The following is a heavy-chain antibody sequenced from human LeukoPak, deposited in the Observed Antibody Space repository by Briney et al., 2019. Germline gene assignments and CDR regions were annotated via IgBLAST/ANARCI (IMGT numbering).Heavy chain of an antibody. D-gene: IGHD4-17*01. V-gene: IGHV1-69*01. CDR2: IIPIFGTA. CDR3: ARGGDYGDYAWFDP. Sequence: ASVKVSCKASGGTFSSYAISWVRQAPGQGLEWMGGIIPIFGTANYAQKFQGRVTITADESTSTAYMELSSLRSEDTAVYYCARGGDYGDYAWFDPWGRGTLVTVSS. J-gene: IGHJ5*02. CDR1: GGTFSSYA.